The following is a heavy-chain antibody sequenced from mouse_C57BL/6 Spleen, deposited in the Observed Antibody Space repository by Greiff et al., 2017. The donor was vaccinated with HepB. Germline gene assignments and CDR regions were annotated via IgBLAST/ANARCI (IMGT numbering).Heavy chain of an antibody. CDR3: TGVVAYYYAMDY. CDR2: IRLKSDNYAT. D-gene: IGHD1-1*01. J-gene: IGHJ4*01. Sequence: EVHLVESGGGLVQPGGSMKLSCVASGFTFSNYWMNWVRQSPEKGLEWVAQIRLKSDNYATHYAESVKGRFTISRDDSKSSVYLQMNNLRAEDTGIYYCTGVVAYYYAMDYWGQGTSVTVSS. V-gene: IGHV6-3*01. CDR1: GFTFSNYW.